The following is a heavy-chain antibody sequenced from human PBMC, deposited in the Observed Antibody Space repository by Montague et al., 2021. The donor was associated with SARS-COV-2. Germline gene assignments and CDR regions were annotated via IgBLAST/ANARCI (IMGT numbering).Heavy chain of an antibody. CDR1: GDSVSLKMAT. CDR2: TAYRSKCYN. V-gene: IGHV6-1*01. D-gene: IGHD2-2*01. Sequence: WAISGDSVSLKMATGNCIKHSRLRASDGLGTTAYRSKCYNDYAESVKSRITIDPDTSKHQFSLHLNSVTPEDTAVYYCARIPVGSKYYFDFWGQGTLVTVSS. J-gene: IGHJ4*02. CDR3: ARIPVGSKYYFDF.